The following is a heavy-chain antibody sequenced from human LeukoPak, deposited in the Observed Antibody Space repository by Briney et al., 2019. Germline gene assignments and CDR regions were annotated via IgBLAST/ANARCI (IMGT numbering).Heavy chain of an antibody. CDR1: GFTFSSYA. V-gene: IGHV3-21*01. Sequence: GGSLRLSCAASGFTFSSYAMHWVRQAPGKGLEWVSSISSSSSYIYYADSVKGRFTISRDNAKNSLYLQMNSLRAEDTAVYYCARAGSGYYYGSGSYVPDFDYWGQGTLVTVSS. J-gene: IGHJ4*02. D-gene: IGHD3-10*01. CDR3: ARAGSGYYYGSGSYVPDFDY. CDR2: ISSSSSYI.